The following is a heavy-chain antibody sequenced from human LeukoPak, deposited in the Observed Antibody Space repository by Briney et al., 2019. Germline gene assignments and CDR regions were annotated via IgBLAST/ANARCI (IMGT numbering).Heavy chain of an antibody. Sequence: SQTLSLTCTVSGGSISSGDYYWSWIRQPPGKGLEGIGYIYYSGTTYYNPSLKSRVTISVDTSKNQFSLNLSSVTAADTAVYYCARDRYYYGSGSYSVDYWGQGTLVTVSS. D-gene: IGHD3-10*01. CDR1: GGSISSGDYY. CDR3: ARDRYYYGSGSYSVDY. CDR2: IYYSGTT. J-gene: IGHJ4*02. V-gene: IGHV4-30-4*01.